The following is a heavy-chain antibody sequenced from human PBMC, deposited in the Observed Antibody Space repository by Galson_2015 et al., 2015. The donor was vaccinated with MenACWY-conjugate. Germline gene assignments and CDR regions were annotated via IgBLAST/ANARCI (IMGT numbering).Heavy chain of an antibody. CDR2: ISGSGGST. CDR1: GFTFSSYA. J-gene: IGHJ4*02. Sequence: SLRLSCAASGFTFSSYAMSWVRQAPGKGLEWVSAISGSGGSTYYADSVKGRFTISRDNSKNTLYLQMNSLRAEDTAVYYCAKSDNGDSGYDLQNYYGDYLRFALGFDYWGQGTLVTVSS. V-gene: IGHV3-23*01. CDR3: AKSDNGDSGYDLQNYYGDYLRFALGFDY. D-gene: IGHD4-17*01.